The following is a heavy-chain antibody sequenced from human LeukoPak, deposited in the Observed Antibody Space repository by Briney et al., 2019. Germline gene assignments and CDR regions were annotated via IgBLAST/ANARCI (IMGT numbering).Heavy chain of an antibody. Sequence: SETLSLTCTVSGGSISSSSYYWSWIRQPPGKGLEWIGEINHSGSTNYNPSLKSRVTISVDTSKNQFSLKLSSVTAADTAVYYCARVVVPAAEVYFDYWGQGTLVTVSS. V-gene: IGHV4-39*07. D-gene: IGHD2-2*01. CDR1: GGSISSSSYY. J-gene: IGHJ4*02. CDR3: ARVVVPAAEVYFDY. CDR2: INHSGST.